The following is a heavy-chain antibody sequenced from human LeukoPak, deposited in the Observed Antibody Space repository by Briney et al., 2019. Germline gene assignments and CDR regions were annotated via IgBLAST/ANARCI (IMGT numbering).Heavy chain of an antibody. CDR1: GFAFSSYA. CDR2: ISYDGITE. CDR3: ASLYGSGPNWFDP. V-gene: IGHV3-30*04. Sequence: GGSLRLSCAASGFAFSSYAMHWVRQAPGKGLEWVAIISYDGITESYSDSVKGRFTISRDNFKNTLYLQMNSLRGEDTAVYYCASLYGSGPNWFDPWGQGTLVTVSS. D-gene: IGHD3-10*01. J-gene: IGHJ5*02.